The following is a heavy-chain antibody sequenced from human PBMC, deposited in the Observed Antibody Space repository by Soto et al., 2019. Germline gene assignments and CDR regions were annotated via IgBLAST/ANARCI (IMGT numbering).Heavy chain of an antibody. CDR3: ARSTYYYDSSGYGFYYFDY. CDR2: IDLDDDK. Sequence: SGPTLVNPTQTLTLTCTFSGFSLSTSGMCVSWIRQPPGKALELFACIDLDDDKYYSTFLKTRLTISKDTSKNQVFLTMTNMDLVDTATYFCARSTYYYDSSGYGFYYFDYWGQGTLVTVSS. V-gene: IGHV2-70*11. D-gene: IGHD3-22*01. CDR1: GFSLSTSGMC. J-gene: IGHJ4*02.